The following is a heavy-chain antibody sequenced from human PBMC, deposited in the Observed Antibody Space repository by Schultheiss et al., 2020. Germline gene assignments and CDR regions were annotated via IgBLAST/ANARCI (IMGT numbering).Heavy chain of an antibody. Sequence: GGSLRLSCAASGFTFSSYDMHWVRQATGKGLEWVSAIGTAGDTYYPGSVKGRFTISRDNAKNSLYLQMNSLRAEDTALYYCVKDMLPGGADVWGQGTTVTVSS. CDR1: GFTFSSYD. V-gene: IGHV3-13*01. J-gene: IGHJ6*02. CDR2: IGTAGDT. D-gene: IGHD3-10*02. CDR3: VKDMLPGGADV.